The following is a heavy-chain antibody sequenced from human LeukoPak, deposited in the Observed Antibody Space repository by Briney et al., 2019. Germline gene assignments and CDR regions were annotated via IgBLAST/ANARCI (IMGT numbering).Heavy chain of an antibody. J-gene: IGHJ6*02. CDR2: IIPIFGIA. CDR3: ARGARIAVAGTDYYYGMDV. CDR1: GGTFSSYA. V-gene: IGHV1-69*04. Sequence: SVKVSCKASGGTFSSYAISWVRQAPGQGLECMGRIIPIFGIANYAQKFQGRVTITADKSTSTAYMELSSLRSEDTAVYYCARGARIAVAGTDYYYGMDVWGQGTTVTVSS. D-gene: IGHD6-19*01.